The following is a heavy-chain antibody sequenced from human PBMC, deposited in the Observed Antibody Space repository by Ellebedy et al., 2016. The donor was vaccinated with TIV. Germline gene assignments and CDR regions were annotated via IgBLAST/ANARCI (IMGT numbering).Heavy chain of an antibody. J-gene: IGHJ2*01. V-gene: IGHV3-13*01. Sequence: GESLKISCAASGFTFRIYDMHWVRPSIGKGLEWVSAFGSGGDSYYPASVKGRFTISRENAKSSVYLQMNSLRVGDTAVYYCVRGGAAPHNRYFDFWGRGTLVTVSS. CDR3: VRGGAAPHNRYFDF. CDR1: GFTFRIYD. D-gene: IGHD1-14*01. CDR2: FGSGGDS.